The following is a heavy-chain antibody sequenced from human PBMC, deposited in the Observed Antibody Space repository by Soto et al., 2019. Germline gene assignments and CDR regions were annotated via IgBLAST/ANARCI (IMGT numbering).Heavy chain of an antibody. Sequence: QAQLEESGGGVVQPGTSLRLSCAASAFGFSSSGMHWVRQAPGKGLEWVAAIWDDGGNKYYADSVKGRFTISRDNSKNTLFLQMNSLRPEDTALYYCARSSGSYFAAFYDTWGQGTLVSVSS. CDR2: IWDDGGNK. V-gene: IGHV3-33*01. CDR3: ARSSGSYFAAFYDT. CDR1: AFGFSSSG. J-gene: IGHJ5*02. D-gene: IGHD1-26*01.